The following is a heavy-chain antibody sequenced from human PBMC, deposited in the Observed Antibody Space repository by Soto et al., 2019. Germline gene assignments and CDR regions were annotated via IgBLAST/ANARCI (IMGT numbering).Heavy chain of an antibody. CDR2: IYYSGST. CDR1: GCSISSYY. Sequence: PSETLSLTCTVSGCSISSYYCSWIRQPQGKGLGRIGYIYYSGSTNYHPSLKSRVTISVDTSKHQFSLELSSVTAADTAVYYCAIFSSTSRGDWFDPWGQGTLVTVSS. D-gene: IGHD2-2*01. J-gene: IGHJ5*02. V-gene: IGHV4-59*01. CDR3: AIFSSTSRGDWFDP.